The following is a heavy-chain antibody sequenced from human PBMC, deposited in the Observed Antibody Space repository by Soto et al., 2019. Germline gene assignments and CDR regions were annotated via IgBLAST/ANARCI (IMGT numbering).Heavy chain of an antibody. CDR3: ARHAGYSSSWYRGFNWLDP. D-gene: IGHD6-13*01. CDR1: GGSISSSSYY. Sequence: SETLSLTCTVSGGSISSSSYYWGWIRQPPGKGLEWIGSIYYSGSTYYNPSLKSRVTISVDTSKNQFSLKLSSVTAADTAVYYCARHAGYSSSWYRGFNWLDPWGQGTLVTVSS. J-gene: IGHJ5*02. V-gene: IGHV4-39*01. CDR2: IYYSGST.